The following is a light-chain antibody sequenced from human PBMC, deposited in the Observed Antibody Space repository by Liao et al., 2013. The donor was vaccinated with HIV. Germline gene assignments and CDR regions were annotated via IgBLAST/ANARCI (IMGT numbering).Light chain of an antibody. J-gene: IGLJ1*01. CDR1: NIGSKS. Sequence: SYMLTQPPSVSVAPGQTARITCGGNNIGSKSVHWYQQKPGQAPVLVISSDSDRPSRVPERFSGSNSGNTATLTITRVGARDEADYYCQVWDTTSDLYVFGTGTKVTVL. CDR3: QVWDTTSDLYV. CDR2: SDS. V-gene: IGLV3-21*04.